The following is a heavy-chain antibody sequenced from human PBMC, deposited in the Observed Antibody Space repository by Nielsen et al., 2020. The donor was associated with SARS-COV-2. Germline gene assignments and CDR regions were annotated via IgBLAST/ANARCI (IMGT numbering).Heavy chain of an antibody. CDR3: ARDDESAFDI. CDR1: GFTVSSNY. J-gene: IGHJ3*02. CDR2: IYSGGST. V-gene: IGHV3-53*04. Sequence: GESLKISCAASGFTVSSNYMNWVRQAPGKGLEWVSVIYSGGSTYYADSVKGRFTISRHNSKNTVYLQMNSLRAEDTAVYYCARDDESAFDIWGQGTMVTVSS.